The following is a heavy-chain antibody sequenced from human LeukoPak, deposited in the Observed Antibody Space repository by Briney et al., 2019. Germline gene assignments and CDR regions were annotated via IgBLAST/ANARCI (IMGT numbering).Heavy chain of an antibody. D-gene: IGHD2-2*01. CDR2: ISGSGGIT. Sequence: GGSLRLSCAASGFTFSSYAMTWVRQPPGKGLEWVSGISGSGGITYYADSVKGRFTISRDNSKNTLYLQMNSLRAEDTAVYYCAKGPIYCSSTSCPPDYWGQGTLVTVSS. V-gene: IGHV3-23*01. CDR3: AKGPIYCSSTSCPPDY. CDR1: GFTFSSYA. J-gene: IGHJ4*02.